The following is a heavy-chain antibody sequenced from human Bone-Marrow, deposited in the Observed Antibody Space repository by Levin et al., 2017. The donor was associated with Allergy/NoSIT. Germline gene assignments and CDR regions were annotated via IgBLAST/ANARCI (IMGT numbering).Heavy chain of an antibody. CDR2: VYYIGTT. Sequence: SETLSLTCTVSGGSISNYYWTWIRQPPGKGLEWIGYVYYIGTTQYNSSLKSRVTISVDTSKNQFSLKLRSVTAADTAVYYCARVQSGYDSRGTPLYFFDYWGQGSLVTVSS. J-gene: IGHJ4*02. D-gene: IGHD5-12*01. CDR3: ARVQSGYDSRGTPLYFFDY. CDR1: GGSISNYY. V-gene: IGHV4-59*01.